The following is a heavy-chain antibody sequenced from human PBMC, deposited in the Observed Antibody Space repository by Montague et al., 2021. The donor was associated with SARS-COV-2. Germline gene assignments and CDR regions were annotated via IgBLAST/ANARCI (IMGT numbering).Heavy chain of an antibody. V-gene: IGHV4-39*01. J-gene: IGHJ3*02. CDR1: GGSISSSSYY. D-gene: IGHD3-3*01. CDR2: IYYSGST. CDR3: ARHSGRDTIFGVVIIPDAFDX. Sequence: SETLSLTCTVSGGSISSSSYYWGWIRQPPGKGLEWIGSIYYSGSTYYNPSLKSRVTISVDTSKNQFSLKLSSAAAADTAVYYCARHSGRDTIFGVVIIPDAFDXWGQGTMVTVSS.